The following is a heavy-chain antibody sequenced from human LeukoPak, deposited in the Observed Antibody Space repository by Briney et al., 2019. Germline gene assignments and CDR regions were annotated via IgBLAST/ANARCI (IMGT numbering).Heavy chain of an antibody. Sequence: GGSLRLSCAASGFTFSSYAMSWVRQAPGKGLEWVSAISGSGGSTYYAGSVKGRFTISRDNSKNTLYLQMNSLRAEDTAVYYCAKRGYSYGTFDYWGQGTLVTVSS. CDR1: GFTFSSYA. D-gene: IGHD5-18*01. V-gene: IGHV3-23*01. J-gene: IGHJ4*02. CDR3: AKRGYSYGTFDY. CDR2: ISGSGGST.